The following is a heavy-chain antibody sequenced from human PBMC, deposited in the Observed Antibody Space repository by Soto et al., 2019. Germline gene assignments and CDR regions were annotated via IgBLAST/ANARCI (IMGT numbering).Heavy chain of an antibody. V-gene: IGHV1-69*13. J-gene: IGHJ6*02. Sequence: SVKVSCKASGGTFSSYAISWVRQSPGQGLEWMGGIIPIFGTANYAQKFQGRVTITADESTSTAYMELSSLRSEDTAVYYCARDKGSSSSGYYYGMDVRGQGTTVTAAS. D-gene: IGHD6-6*01. CDR3: ARDKGSSSSGYYYGMDV. CDR1: GGTFSSYA. CDR2: IIPIFGTA.